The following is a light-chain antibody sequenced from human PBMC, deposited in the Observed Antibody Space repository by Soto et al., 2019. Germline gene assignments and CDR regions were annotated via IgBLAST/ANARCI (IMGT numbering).Light chain of an antibody. CDR2: GAS. CDR1: ESISTN. Sequence: EIVMTQSPATQSVSPGERATLSCTASESISTNLAWYQHKPGQAPRLLIYGASTRATGVPPRFSGSGSGTEFTLAISSLQSEDFAVYYCQHYISWPYSFGQGTKLDVK. CDR3: QHYISWPYS. J-gene: IGKJ2*03. V-gene: IGKV3-15*01.